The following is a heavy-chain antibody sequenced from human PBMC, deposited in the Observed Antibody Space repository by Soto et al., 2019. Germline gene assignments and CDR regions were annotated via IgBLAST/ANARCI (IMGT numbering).Heavy chain of an antibody. CDR1: GFTFSSYW. Sequence: EVQLVESGGGLVQPGGSLRLSCAASGFTFSSYWMHWVRQAPGKGLVWVSRINSDGSSTSYADYVKGRFTISRDNAKNTLYLHMNGLRAEDTAVYYCVRTSLVVAAATREDYWGQGTLVTVSS. V-gene: IGHV3-74*01. D-gene: IGHD2-15*01. CDR2: INSDGSST. CDR3: VRTSLVVAAATREDY. J-gene: IGHJ4*02.